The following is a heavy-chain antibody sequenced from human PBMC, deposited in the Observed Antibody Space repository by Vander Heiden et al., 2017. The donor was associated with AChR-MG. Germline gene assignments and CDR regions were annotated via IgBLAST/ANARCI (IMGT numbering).Heavy chain of an antibody. CDR2: IIPSFGSP. D-gene: IGHD6-6*01. J-gene: IGHJ4*02. CDR1: GGTFSTFD. V-gene: IGHV1-69*06. Sequence: QVQLGQPGPEVKQPGSSVKVSCEVSGGTFSTFDTSWVRQAPGQGLGWVGGIIPSFGSPIDAQKFQDRVTVTADKSTNTAYMEISSLTSEDTAIYFCACRSATSSSDFESWGQGTLVTGS. CDR3: ACRSATSSSDFES.